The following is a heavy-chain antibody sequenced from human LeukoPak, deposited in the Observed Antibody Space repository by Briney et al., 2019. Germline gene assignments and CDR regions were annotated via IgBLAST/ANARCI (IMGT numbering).Heavy chain of an antibody. CDR3: ARARMVGTTTYYFQY. CDR2: VLYDGSHK. D-gene: IGHD1-26*01. CDR1: GFTFSDYG. Sequence: PGGSLRLSCAASGFTFSDYGMHWVRQAPGKGLELVAVVLYDGSHKYYADSVKGRFTISRDNSKNTLYLQMDSLRAEATAVYYCARARMVGTTTYYFQYWGQGALVTVSS. J-gene: IGHJ4*02. V-gene: IGHV3-33*01.